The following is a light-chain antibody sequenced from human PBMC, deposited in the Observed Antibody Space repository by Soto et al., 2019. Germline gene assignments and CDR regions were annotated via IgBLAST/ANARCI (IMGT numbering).Light chain of an antibody. J-gene: IGLJ1*01. CDR2: DVS. CDR1: SSDVGGFDH. Sequence: QSALTQPASVSGSPGQSITISCTGASSDVGGFDHVSWYQQHPGKVPRLLIYDVSSRPSGVSDRFSGSKSGNTASLTISGLQAEDEADYYCNSYTRSTTRVFGTGTKVTVL. V-gene: IGLV2-14*03. CDR3: NSYTRSTTRV.